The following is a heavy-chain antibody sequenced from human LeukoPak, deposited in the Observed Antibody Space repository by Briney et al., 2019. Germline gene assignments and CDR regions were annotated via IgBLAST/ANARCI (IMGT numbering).Heavy chain of an antibody. J-gene: IGHJ4*02. Sequence: SETLSLTCTVSGYSISSGYYWAWIRQPPGKGLEWIGSIYHSGSTYYNPSLKSRVTISVDTSKNQFSLKLSSVIAADTAVYYCARHTGPRGSGSGILYYYDSSGYYLFDYWGQGTLVTVSS. V-gene: IGHV4-38-2*02. CDR1: GYSISSGYY. CDR2: IYHSGST. D-gene: IGHD3-22*01. CDR3: ARHTGPRGSGSGILYYYDSSGYYLFDY.